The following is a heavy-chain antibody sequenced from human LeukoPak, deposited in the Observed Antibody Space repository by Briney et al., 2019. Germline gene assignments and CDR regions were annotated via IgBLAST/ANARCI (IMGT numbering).Heavy chain of an antibody. V-gene: IGHV3-23*01. CDR3: AKRGPIYSSTPGNYFDY. Sequence: PGGSLRLSCVASGFTFRNCGMTWVRQAPGKGLEWVSTISGSDDGTYYADSVRGRFTIPRDNSKNTLYLQMKALRDEDTATYYCAKRGPIYSSTPGNYFDYWGQGTLVTVSS. J-gene: IGHJ4*02. CDR1: GFTFRNCG. D-gene: IGHD3-10*01. CDR2: ISGSDDGT.